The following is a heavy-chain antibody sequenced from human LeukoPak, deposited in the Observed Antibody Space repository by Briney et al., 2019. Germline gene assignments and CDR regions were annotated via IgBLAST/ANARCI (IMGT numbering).Heavy chain of an antibody. J-gene: IGHJ4*02. CDR3: ARDRGLSV. V-gene: IGHV3-53*01. CDR2: IHSGGSA. CDR1: GFSVSSNY. D-gene: IGHD3-16*02. Sequence: GSLRLSCAAPGFSVSSNYMSWVRQAPGKGLEWVSGIHSGGSAYYADSVKGRFTISRDNSKNTLYLQMNSLRVEDTAVYYCARDRGLSVWGQGTLVTVSS.